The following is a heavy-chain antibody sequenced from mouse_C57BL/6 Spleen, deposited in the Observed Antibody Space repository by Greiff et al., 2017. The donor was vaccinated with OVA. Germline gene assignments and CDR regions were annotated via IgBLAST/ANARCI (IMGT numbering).Heavy chain of an antibody. CDR2: IYPGDGDT. CDR3: ARRIYDGYPFDY. Sequence: VKLMESGPELVKPGASVKISCKASGYAFSSSWMNWVKQRPGKGLEWIGRIYPGDGDTNYNGKFKGKATLTADKSSSTAYMQLSSLTSEDSAVYFCARRIYDGYPFDYWGQGTTLTVSS. CDR1: GYAFSSSW. D-gene: IGHD2-3*01. J-gene: IGHJ2*01. V-gene: IGHV1-82*01.